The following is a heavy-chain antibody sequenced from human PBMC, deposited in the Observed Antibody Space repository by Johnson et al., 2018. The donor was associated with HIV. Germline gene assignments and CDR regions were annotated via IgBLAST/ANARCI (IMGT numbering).Heavy chain of an antibody. CDR1: GFTFDDYA. CDR2: ISWHSGSI. D-gene: IGHD1-26*01. CDR3: ASREVGAKSEHAFDI. V-gene: IGHV3-9*01. J-gene: IGHJ3*02. Sequence: VQLVESGGGVVQPGRSLRLSCAASGFTFDDYAMHWVRQAPGKGLEWVSGISWHSGSIGYADSVKGRFTIYRDNAKNSLYLKMNSLRAEDTAVYYCASREVGAKSEHAFDIWGQGTMVTVSS.